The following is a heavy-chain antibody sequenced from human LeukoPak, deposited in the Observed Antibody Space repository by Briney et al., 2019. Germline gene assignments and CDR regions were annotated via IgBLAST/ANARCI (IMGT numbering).Heavy chain of an antibody. CDR1: GLTFSSYG. J-gene: IGHJ4*02. D-gene: IGHD6-13*01. CDR2: ASYDGSEK. CDR3: AKVTTGIAAAGIDC. Sequence: GGSLRLSCAASGLTFSSYGMHWVRQAPGKGLEWVAAASYDGSEKYYADTVKGRFTISRDNSKKTLYLQMNSLRADDTAVYFCAKVTTGIAAAGIDCWGQGTLVIVSS. V-gene: IGHV3-30*18.